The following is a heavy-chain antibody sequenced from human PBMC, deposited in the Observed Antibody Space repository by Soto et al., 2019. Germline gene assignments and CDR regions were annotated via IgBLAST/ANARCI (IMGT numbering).Heavy chain of an antibody. CDR2: IDPSDSYT. J-gene: IGHJ6*02. CDR3: ASPYSGSYYYGMDV. D-gene: IGHD1-26*01. V-gene: IGHV5-10-1*01. Sequence: PGESLKISYKGSGYSFTSYWISWVRQMPGKGLEWMGRIDPSDSYTNYSPSFQGRVTISADKSISTAYLQWSSLKASDTAMYYCASPYSGSYYYGMDVWGQGTTVTVSS. CDR1: GYSFTSYW.